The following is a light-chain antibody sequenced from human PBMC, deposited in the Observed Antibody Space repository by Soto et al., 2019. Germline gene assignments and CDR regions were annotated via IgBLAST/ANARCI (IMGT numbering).Light chain of an antibody. J-gene: IGKJ1*01. CDR1: QSVLYSSNNKNH. V-gene: IGKV4-1*01. Sequence: DIVMTQSTDSLAVSLGERATINCKSSQSVLYSSNNKNHLAWYQQKSGQPPKLLIYWASTRESGVPDRFRGSGSGTDFTLTISSLQAEDVAVYYCQQYYSTPWTFGQGTKVEIK. CDR3: QQYYSTPWT. CDR2: WAS.